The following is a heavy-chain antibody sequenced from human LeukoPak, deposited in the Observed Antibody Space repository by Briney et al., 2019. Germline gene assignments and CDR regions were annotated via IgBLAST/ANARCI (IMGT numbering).Heavy chain of an antibody. J-gene: IGHJ4*02. D-gene: IGHD3-10*01. Sequence: GGSLRLSCAASGFTFSSYGMNWVRQAPGKGLEWVSSISSSSSYIYYADSVKGRFTISRDNAKNSLYLQMNSLRAEDTAVYYCATLRVGESDYWGQGTLVTVSS. CDR2: ISSSSSYI. CDR3: ATLRVGESDY. CDR1: GFTFSSYG. V-gene: IGHV3-21*01.